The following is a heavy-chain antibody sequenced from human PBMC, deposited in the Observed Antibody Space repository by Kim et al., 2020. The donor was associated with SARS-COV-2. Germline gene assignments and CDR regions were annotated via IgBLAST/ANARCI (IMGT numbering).Heavy chain of an antibody. D-gene: IGHD3-10*01. CDR2: TSHSGTP. CDR3: ARVDFGSGSINYYFAL. Sequence: SETLSLTCTVSGASINSGGYFWSWIRQHPGKGLEWIGFTSHSGTPYHNPCLKSRATVSIDTSKNQLSLKLTSVTAADTAVYYCARVDFGSGSINYYFALWGQGTLVTVSS. V-gene: IGHV4-31*03. CDR1: GASINSGGYF. J-gene: IGHJ4*02.